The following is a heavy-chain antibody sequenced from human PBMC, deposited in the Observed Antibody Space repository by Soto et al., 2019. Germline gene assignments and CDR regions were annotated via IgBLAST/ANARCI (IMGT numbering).Heavy chain of an antibody. CDR2: IYYSGST. CDR1: GGSISSYY. D-gene: IGHD2-15*01. V-gene: IGHV4-59*01. Sequence: SETLSLTCTVSGGSISSYYWSWIRQPPGKGLEWIGYIYYSGSTNYNPSLKSRVTISVDTSKNQFSLKLSSVTAADTAVYYCARVSGYCSGGSCYTPFDPSGQGTXVTVSS. CDR3: ARVSGYCSGGSCYTPFDP. J-gene: IGHJ5*02.